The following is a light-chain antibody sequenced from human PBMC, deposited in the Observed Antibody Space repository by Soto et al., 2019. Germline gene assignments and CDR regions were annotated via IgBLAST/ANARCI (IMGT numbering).Light chain of an antibody. J-gene: IGKJ3*01. CDR2: AAS. V-gene: IGKV1-27*01. CDR3: QNLDSAAFT. Sequence: DIKMTQSPSSLSASLGDRVTITCRASQDISNYLAWYQQRLGKVPKLLIYAASTLQSGVPSRFSGSGSGTDFTLTISSLLPEDVATYYCQNLDSAAFTFGLGTTVAIK. CDR1: QDISNY.